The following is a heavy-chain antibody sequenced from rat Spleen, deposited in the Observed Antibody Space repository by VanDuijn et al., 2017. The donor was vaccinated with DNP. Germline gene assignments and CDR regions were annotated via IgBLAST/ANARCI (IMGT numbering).Heavy chain of an antibody. CDR2: IKTGGGST. Sequence: EVQLVETGGGLVQPGGSLKLSCVASGFTFSNYWMYWIRQAPGKGLEWVASIKTGGGSTYYPDSVKGRFTISRDNAENTVYLQMNSLRSEDTATYYCAKDFSAPLDYWGQGVMVTVSS. CDR1: GFTFSNYW. J-gene: IGHJ2*01. V-gene: IGHV5-58*01. CDR3: AKDFSAPLDY. D-gene: IGHD3-3*01.